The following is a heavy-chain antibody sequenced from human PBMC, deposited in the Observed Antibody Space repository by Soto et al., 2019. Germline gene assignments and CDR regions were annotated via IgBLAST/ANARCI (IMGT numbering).Heavy chain of an antibody. V-gene: IGHV3-15*01. CDR1: GFAFTNAW. CDR2: IKSSSDGGTT. CDR3: TADLRSPARRFGP. J-gene: IGHJ5*02. D-gene: IGHD4-17*01. Sequence: EVQLVESGGGFVEPGGSLRISCAASGFAFTNAWMNWFRQAPGKGLEWVGRIKSSSDGGTTDYNAPVKGRFTISRDDSTNTLYLQMNSLNTEDTAVYYCTADLRSPARRFGPWGQGTLVPVSS.